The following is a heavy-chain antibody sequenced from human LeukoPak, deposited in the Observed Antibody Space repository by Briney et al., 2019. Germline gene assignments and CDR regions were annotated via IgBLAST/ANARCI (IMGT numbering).Heavy chain of an antibody. J-gene: IGHJ5*02. Sequence: GGSLRLSCAASGLIVSSNYMSWVRQAPGKGLEWVSVIYSGSSTYYADSVKGRFTISRHNSKNTLYLQMNSLRAEDTAVYYCARVLDDSSGAAFGPWGQGTLVTVSS. D-gene: IGHD3-22*01. CDR1: GLIVSSNY. CDR2: IYSGSST. CDR3: ARVLDDSSGAAFGP. V-gene: IGHV3-53*04.